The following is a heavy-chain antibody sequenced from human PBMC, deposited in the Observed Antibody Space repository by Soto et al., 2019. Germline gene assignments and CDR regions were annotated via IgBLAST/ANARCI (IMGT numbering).Heavy chain of an antibody. J-gene: IGHJ5*02. Sequence: GASVKVSCKASGGTFSSYAISWVRQAPGQGLEWMGGIIPIFGTANYAQKFQGRVTITADESTSTAYMELSSLRSEDTAVYYCARDIAARPGLGWFDPWGQGTLVTVSS. V-gene: IGHV1-69*13. CDR2: IIPIFGTA. CDR3: ARDIAARPGLGWFDP. CDR1: GGTFSSYA. D-gene: IGHD6-6*01.